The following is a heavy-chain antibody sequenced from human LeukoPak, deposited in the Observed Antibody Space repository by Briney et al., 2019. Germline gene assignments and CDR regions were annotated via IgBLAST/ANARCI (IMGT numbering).Heavy chain of an antibody. D-gene: IGHD7-27*01. CDR1: GFTFSGAW. CDR3: ARHVGISF. V-gene: IGHV3-7*01. J-gene: IGHJ4*02. CDR2: IREDGTEK. Sequence: GGSLRLSCTASGFTFSGAWMTWVRQAPGKGLEWVANIREDGTEKNYVDSVKGRFTISRDNAKNSLFLQMSNLRDDDTAIYYCARHVGISFWGQGTLITVSS.